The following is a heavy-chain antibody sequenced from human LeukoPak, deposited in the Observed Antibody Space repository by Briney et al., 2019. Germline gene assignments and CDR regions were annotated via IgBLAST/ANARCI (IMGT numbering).Heavy chain of an antibody. CDR2: IKADGTNT. D-gene: IGHD6-6*01. CDR1: RFGFSNFW. Sequence: GGSLTLSCAASRFGFSNFWMHWVRQAPGKGLVWVSRIKADGTNTVYADSVKGRFTISRDNLKNTLYLQMRGLRAEDTAVYFCAREADPSLYASSSPDYWGQGTPVTVS. V-gene: IGHV3-74*01. CDR3: AREADPSLYASSSPDY. J-gene: IGHJ4*01.